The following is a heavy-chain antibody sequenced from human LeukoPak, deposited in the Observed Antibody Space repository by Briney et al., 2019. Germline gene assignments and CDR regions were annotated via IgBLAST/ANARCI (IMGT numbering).Heavy chain of an antibody. V-gene: IGHV3-48*01. CDR2: ISSSSSTI. Sequence: GGSLRLSCAASGFTFSSYGMHWVRQAPGKGLEWVSYISSSSSTIYYADSVKGRFTISRDNAKNSLYLQMNSLRAEDTAVYYCASGLREDTDYWGQGTLVTVSS. CDR1: GFTFSSYG. D-gene: IGHD4-17*01. J-gene: IGHJ4*02. CDR3: ASGLREDTDY.